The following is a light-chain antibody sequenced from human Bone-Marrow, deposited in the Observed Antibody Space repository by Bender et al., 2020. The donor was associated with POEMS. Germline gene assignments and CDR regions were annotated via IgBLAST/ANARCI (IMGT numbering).Light chain of an antibody. V-gene: IGLV1-47*01. CDR3: AAWDDSLSGYVV. Sequence: QSVLTQPPSASGTPGQRVTVSCSGSSSNIGSNYVYWYQQVPGTAPKLLIYRNNQRPSGVPDRFSGSKSGTSASLAISGLRSDDEADYFCAAWDDSLSGYVVFGGGTKLTVL. CDR1: SSNIGSNY. CDR2: RNN. J-gene: IGLJ2*01.